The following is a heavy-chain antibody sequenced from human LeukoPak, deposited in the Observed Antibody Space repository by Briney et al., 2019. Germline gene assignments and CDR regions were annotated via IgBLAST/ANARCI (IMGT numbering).Heavy chain of an antibody. V-gene: IGHV4-4*07. D-gene: IGHD3-16*02. CDR2: IHTSGST. J-gene: IGHJ4*02. Sequence: PWETLSLTCTGSGGSISSYYWSWIRQPAGKGLEWIGRIHTSGSTNYNPSLKSRVTMSVDTSKNQLSLKLSSVTAADTAVYYCARVFYDYVWGSYRYFDYWGQGALVTVSS. CDR1: GGSISSYY. CDR3: ARVFYDYVWGSYRYFDY.